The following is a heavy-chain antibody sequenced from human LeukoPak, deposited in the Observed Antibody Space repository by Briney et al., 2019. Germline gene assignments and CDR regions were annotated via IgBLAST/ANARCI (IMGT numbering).Heavy chain of an antibody. CDR3: ARLSRDCGGDCYLLFDY. D-gene: IGHD2-21*02. CDR1: GGSISSGGYS. Sequence: SETLSLTCAVSGGSISSGGYSRSWLRQPPGKGLEWIGYIYHSGSTYYNPSLKSRVTISVDRSKNQFSLKLRSVTAADTAVYYCARLSRDCGGDCYLLFDYWGQGTLVTVSS. V-gene: IGHV4-30-2*01. J-gene: IGHJ4*02. CDR2: IYHSGST.